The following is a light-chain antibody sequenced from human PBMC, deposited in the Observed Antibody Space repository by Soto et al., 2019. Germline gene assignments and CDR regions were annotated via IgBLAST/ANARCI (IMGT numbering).Light chain of an antibody. Sequence: DIVLTHSTGTLSLSSMERATIYCSSSQSVSNNYLAWYQQKPGQAPRILIYGASNRATGIPDRFSGSGSGTDFTLTISSLEPEDFALYYCQQRSNWPITFGQGTGLEIK. CDR1: QSVSNNY. V-gene: IGKV3D-20*02. CDR2: GAS. CDR3: QQRSNWPIT. J-gene: IGKJ5*01.